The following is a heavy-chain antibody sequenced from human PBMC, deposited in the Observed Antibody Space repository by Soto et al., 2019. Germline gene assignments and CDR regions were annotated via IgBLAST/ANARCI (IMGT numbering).Heavy chain of an antibody. Sequence: GGSLRLSCAASGFTFSNSDMSWVRQAPGKGLEWVSTISNSGDSTYYADSVKGRFTISRDTSKNTLYLQMNSLRVDDTALYYCAKDVRQLVLYYWGQGTLVTVSS. D-gene: IGHD6-13*01. CDR2: ISNSGDST. V-gene: IGHV3-23*01. J-gene: IGHJ4*02. CDR3: AKDVRQLVLYY. CDR1: GFTFSNSD.